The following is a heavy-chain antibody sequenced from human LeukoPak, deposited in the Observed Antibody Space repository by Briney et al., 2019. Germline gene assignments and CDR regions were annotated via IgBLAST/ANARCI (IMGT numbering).Heavy chain of an antibody. CDR3: ARTMSLSTQYYFDY. D-gene: IGHD3-22*01. Sequence: PSETLSLTCNVSGVSIRSYYWSWIRQPAGGGLEWIGRIYISGNTNYNPSLKSRVTMSLDTSKNQFSLNLNSVTAADTAVYYCARTMSLSTQYYFDYWGQGTLVTVSS. CDR2: IYISGNT. CDR1: GVSIRSYY. J-gene: IGHJ4*02. V-gene: IGHV4-4*07.